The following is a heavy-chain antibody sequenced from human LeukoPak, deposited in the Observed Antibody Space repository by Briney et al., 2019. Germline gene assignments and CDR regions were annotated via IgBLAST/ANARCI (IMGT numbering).Heavy chain of an antibody. D-gene: IGHD4-17*01. V-gene: IGHV4-31*03. J-gene: IGHJ4*02. Sequence: PSETLSLTCTVSGASISSGVYYWSWIRQHPEKGLEWIGYIFYSGSTYYNPSLKSRVTISVDTSKNQFSLKLSSVTAADTAVYYCARLIGYGETIDYWGQGTLVTVSS. CDR3: ARLIGYGETIDY. CDR1: GASISSGVYY. CDR2: IFYSGST.